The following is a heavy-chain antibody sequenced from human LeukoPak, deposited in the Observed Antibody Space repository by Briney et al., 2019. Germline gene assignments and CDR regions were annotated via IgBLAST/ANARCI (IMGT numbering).Heavy chain of an antibody. CDR2: ISSSSSYI. CDR1: GFTFSSYS. CDR3: ARGEYYYGSGSLSGYFDY. D-gene: IGHD3-10*01. V-gene: IGHV3-21*01. Sequence: GGSLRLSCAASGFTFSSYSMNWVRQAPGKGLEWVSSISSSSSYIYYADSVKGRFTISRDNAKNSLHLQMNSLRAEDTAVYYCARGEYYYGSGSLSGYFDYWGQGTLVTVSS. J-gene: IGHJ4*02.